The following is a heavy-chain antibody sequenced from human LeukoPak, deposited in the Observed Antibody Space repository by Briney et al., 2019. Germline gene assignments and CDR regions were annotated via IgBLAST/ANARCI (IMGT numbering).Heavy chain of an antibody. D-gene: IGHD2-15*01. CDR2: INHSGST. Sequence: PLETLSLTCAVYGGSFSGYYWSWIRQPPGKGLEWIGEINHSGSTNYNPSLKSRVTISVDTSKNQFSLKLSSVTAADTAVYYCARGPRTLGYCSGGSCYSSNRVYFDYWGQGTLVTVSS. J-gene: IGHJ4*02. CDR3: ARGPRTLGYCSGGSCYSSNRVYFDY. CDR1: GGSFSGYY. V-gene: IGHV4-34*01.